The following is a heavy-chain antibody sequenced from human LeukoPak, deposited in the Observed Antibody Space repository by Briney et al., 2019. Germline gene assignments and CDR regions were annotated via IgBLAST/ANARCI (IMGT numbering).Heavy chain of an antibody. CDR2: IYYSGDT. Sequence: SRTLSLTCTVSGGSISSGDYYWSWIRQHPGKGLEWIGYIYYSGDTYYNPSLRSRVSISLDTSKNQFSLKLSSVTAADTAMYYCARDYGNNWFDPWVQGTLVTVSA. D-gene: IGHD4-17*01. CDR1: GGSISSGDYY. V-gene: IGHV4-31*03. CDR3: ARDYGNNWFDP. J-gene: IGHJ5*02.